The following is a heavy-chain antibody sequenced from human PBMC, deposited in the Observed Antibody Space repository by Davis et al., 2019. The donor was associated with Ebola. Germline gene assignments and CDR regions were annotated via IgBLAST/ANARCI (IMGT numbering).Heavy chain of an antibody. CDR1: GGSTSSYY. CDR2: MDHSGNT. V-gene: IGHV4-34*01. Sequence: MPSETLSLTCTVSGGSTSSYYWSWIRQPPGKGLEWIGEMDHSGNTNYNPSLKSRVTISVDKSKNQFSLKLSSVTAADTAVYYCARADYTRYFDHWGRGTVVTVSP. D-gene: IGHD3-16*01. CDR3: ARADYTRYFDH. J-gene: IGHJ4*02.